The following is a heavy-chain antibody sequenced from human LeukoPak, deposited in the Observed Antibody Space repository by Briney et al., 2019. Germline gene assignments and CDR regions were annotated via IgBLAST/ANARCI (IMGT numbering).Heavy chain of an antibody. Sequence: PSETLSLTCAVYGGSFSGYYWSWIRQPPGKGLEWIGEINHSGSTNYNPSLKSRVTISVDTSKNQFSLKLSSVTAADTAVYYCARKHCSSTSCYSGWFDPWGQGTLVTVSS. CDR3: ARKHCSSTSCYSGWFDP. CDR2: INHSGST. V-gene: IGHV4-34*01. CDR1: GGSFSGYY. J-gene: IGHJ5*02. D-gene: IGHD2-2*01.